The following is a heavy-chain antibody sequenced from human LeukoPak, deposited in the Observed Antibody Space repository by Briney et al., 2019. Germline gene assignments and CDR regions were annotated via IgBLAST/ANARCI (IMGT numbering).Heavy chain of an antibody. V-gene: IGHV1-69*05. CDR1: GGTFSSYA. J-gene: IGHJ6*03. D-gene: IGHD1-7*01. Sequence: SVKVSCKASGGTFSSYAISWVRQAPGQGLEWMGGIIPIFGTANYAQKFQGRVTITTDESTSTAYMGLSSLRSEDTAVYYCARMTGTTEYYYYMDVWGKGTTVTVSS. CDR3: ARMTGTTEYYYYMDV. CDR2: IIPIFGTA.